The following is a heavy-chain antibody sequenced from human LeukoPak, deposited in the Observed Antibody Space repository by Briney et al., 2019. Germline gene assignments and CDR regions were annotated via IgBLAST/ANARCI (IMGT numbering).Heavy chain of an antibody. V-gene: IGHV5-51*01. Sequence: GESLKISCKGSGYSFTSYWIGWVRQMPGKGLEWMGIIYPGDSDTRYSPSFQGQVTISADKSISTAYLQWSSLKASDTAMYYCARPKASYCGGDCRFDYWGQGTLVTVSS. CDR1: GYSFTSYW. D-gene: IGHD2-21*02. CDR3: ARPKASYCGGDCRFDY. J-gene: IGHJ4*02. CDR2: IYPGDSDT.